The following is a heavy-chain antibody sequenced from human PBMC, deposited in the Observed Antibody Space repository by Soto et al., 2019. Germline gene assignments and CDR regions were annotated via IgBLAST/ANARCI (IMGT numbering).Heavy chain of an antibody. CDR2: IYYRGNT. J-gene: IGHJ6*03. Sequence: SGTLSLTCTCSGVSIISCIYYLCCIRESPGKWLEWIGSIYYRGNTYYNPSLKIRVTISVDTSKHQFSLKMSSVTATGTAVYYCARHKHTTSRYLLPAKWGNGHMVNVS. CDR3: ARHKHTTSRYLLPAK. CDR1: GVSIISCIYY. V-gene: IGHV4-39*01. D-gene: IGHD6-13*01.